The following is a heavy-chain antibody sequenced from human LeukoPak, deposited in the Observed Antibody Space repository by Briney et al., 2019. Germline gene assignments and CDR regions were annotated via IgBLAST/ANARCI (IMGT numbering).Heavy chain of an antibody. D-gene: IGHD2-15*01. Sequence: QSGGSLRLSCAASGFTFSSYDMHWVRQATGYGLEWVSAIGTAGGTYYPGSVKGRFTISRENAKTSLYLQMNSLRAGDTAVYYCARGRCSGGSCYTFDYWGQGTLVTVSS. J-gene: IGHJ4*02. CDR3: ARGRCSGGSCYTFDY. V-gene: IGHV3-13*01. CDR1: GFTFSSYD. CDR2: IGTAGGT.